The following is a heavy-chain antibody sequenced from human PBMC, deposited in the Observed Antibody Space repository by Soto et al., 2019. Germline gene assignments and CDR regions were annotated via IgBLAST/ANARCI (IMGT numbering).Heavy chain of an antibody. Sequence: GGSLRLSCAASGFTFSSYAMSWVRQAPGKGLEWVSAISGSGGSTYYADFVKGRFTISRDNSKNTLYLQMNSLRAEDTAVYYCAKRKDILTGSKNYFDYWGQGTLVTVSS. J-gene: IGHJ4*02. CDR1: GFTFSSYA. CDR3: AKRKDILTGSKNYFDY. D-gene: IGHD3-9*01. CDR2: ISGSGGST. V-gene: IGHV3-23*01.